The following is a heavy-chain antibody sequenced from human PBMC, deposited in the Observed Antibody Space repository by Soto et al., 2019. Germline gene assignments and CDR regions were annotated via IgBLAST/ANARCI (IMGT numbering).Heavy chain of an antibody. D-gene: IGHD3-3*01. CDR1: GYTFTSYV. V-gene: IGHV1-18*01. J-gene: IGHJ6*02. Sequence: ASVKVSCKASGYTFTSYVISWVRQAPGQGLEWMGWISAYNGNTNYAQKLQGRVTMTTDTSTSTAYMELRSLRSEDTAVYYCALTYYDFWSGYPPGDYYYYGMDVWGQGTTVTVSS. CDR3: ALTYYDFWSGYPPGDYYYYGMDV. CDR2: ISAYNGNT.